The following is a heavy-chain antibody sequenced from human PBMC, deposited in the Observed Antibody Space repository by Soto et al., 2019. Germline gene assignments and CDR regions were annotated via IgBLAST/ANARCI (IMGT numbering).Heavy chain of an antibody. CDR3: AKMSCSSTSCYPNYYYYYGMDV. CDR2: ISYDGSNK. Sequence: QVQLVESGGGVVQPGRSLRLSCAASGFTFSSYGMHWVRQAPGKGLEWVAVISYDGSNKYYADSVKGRFTISRDNSKNTLYLQMNSLRAEDTAVYYCAKMSCSSTSCYPNYYYYYGMDVWGQGTTVTVSS. V-gene: IGHV3-30*18. D-gene: IGHD2-2*01. CDR1: GFTFSSYG. J-gene: IGHJ6*02.